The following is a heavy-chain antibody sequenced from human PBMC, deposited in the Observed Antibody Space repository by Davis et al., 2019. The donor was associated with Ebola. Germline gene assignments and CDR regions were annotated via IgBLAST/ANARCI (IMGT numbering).Heavy chain of an antibody. CDR2: ISYDGSNK. CDR1: GFTFSSYG. CDR3: AKEGVDCSSTSCRLSMGSLYYYYYMDV. J-gene: IGHJ6*03. Sequence: GGSLRLSCAASGFTFSSYGMHWVRQAPGKGLEWVAVISYDGSNKYYADSVKGRFTISRDNSKNTLYLQMNSLRAEDTAVYYCAKEGVDCSSTSCRLSMGSLYYYYYMDVWGKGTTVTVSS. V-gene: IGHV3-30*18. D-gene: IGHD2-2*01.